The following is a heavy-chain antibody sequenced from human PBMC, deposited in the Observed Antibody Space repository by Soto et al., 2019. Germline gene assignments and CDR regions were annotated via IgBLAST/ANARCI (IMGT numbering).Heavy chain of an antibody. CDR3: AGDLGWCSSIAMCRDEEDYYYYGMDL. CDR1: GFPFRTYG. V-gene: IGHV3-33*01. J-gene: IGHJ6*02. Sequence: ESGGGVVQPGRSLRLSCAASGFPFRTYGMHWVRQAPGKGLEWVAVIWYDGSEKYYADSVKGRLTISRDNSKSTLNLQMNSLRPEDTAVYYCAGDLGWCSSIAMCRDEEDYYYYGMDLWGQGTSVTVSS. D-gene: IGHD2-2*01. CDR2: IWYDGSEK.